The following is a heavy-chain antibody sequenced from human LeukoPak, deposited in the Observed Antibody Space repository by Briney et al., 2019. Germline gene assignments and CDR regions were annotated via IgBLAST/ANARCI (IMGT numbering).Heavy chain of an antibody. D-gene: IGHD3-16*01. V-gene: IGHV3-7*03. CDR2: INHNGNVN. Sequence: GGSLRLSCAASGFTFSSYWMNWARQAPGKGLEWVASINHNGNVNYYVDSVKGRFTISRDNAKNSLYLQMSNLRAEDTAVYFCARGGGLDVGGQGATVTVSS. CDR3: ARGGGLDV. CDR1: GFTFSSYW. J-gene: IGHJ6*02.